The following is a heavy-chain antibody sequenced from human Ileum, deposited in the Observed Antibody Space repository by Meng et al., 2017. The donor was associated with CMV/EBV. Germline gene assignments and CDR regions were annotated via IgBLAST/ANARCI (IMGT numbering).Heavy chain of an antibody. CDR1: GGSTTDY. V-gene: IGHV4-39*07. D-gene: IGHD3-3*02. CDR2: ISYSGTT. J-gene: IGHJ4*02. CDR3: ARDMSIRWFYY. Sequence: QLQLQESGPRLVKPSETLSLTCIFSGGSTTDYWGWFRQPPGKGLEWIGSISYSGTTYYNPSLKSRLTVSLDTSKTQFSLMLTSVTAADTAVYYCARDMSIRWFYYWGQGTLVTVSS.